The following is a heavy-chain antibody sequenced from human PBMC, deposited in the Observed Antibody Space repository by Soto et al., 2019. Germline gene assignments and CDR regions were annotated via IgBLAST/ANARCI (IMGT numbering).Heavy chain of an antibody. D-gene: IGHD3-16*01. CDR3: AGLDEGAIY. Sequence: QLQLQESGPGLVKPAETLSLACTVSGGSITTTTYYWAWIRQPPGKGLEGTVSIYDSGTTYYNPCLNRRRAMSLDTDKIQFSRKLSAGTAVHPSVDYCAGLDEGAIYWGQGTLVTVSS. CDR2: IYDSGTT. V-gene: IGHV4-39*01. J-gene: IGHJ4*02. CDR1: GGSITTTTYY.